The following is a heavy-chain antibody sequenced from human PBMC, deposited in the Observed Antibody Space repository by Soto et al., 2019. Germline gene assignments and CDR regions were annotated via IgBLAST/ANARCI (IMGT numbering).Heavy chain of an antibody. CDR2: ISSSGSTI. CDR1: GFTFSDYY. D-gene: IGHD2-2*01. J-gene: IGHJ6*03. V-gene: IGHV3-11*01. CDR3: ARDNRVVVPAAIISTDYYYYYYMDV. Sequence: GGSLRLSCAASGFTFSDYYMSWIRQAPGKGLEWVSYISSSGSTIYYADSVKGRFTISRDNAKNSLYLQMNSLRAEDTAVYYCARDNRVVVPAAIISTDYYYYYYMDVWGKGTTVTVSS.